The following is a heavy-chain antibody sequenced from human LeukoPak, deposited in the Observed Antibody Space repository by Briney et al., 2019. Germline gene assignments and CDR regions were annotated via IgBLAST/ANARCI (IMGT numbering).Heavy chain of an antibody. CDR1: GFTFSSYS. Sequence: PGGSLRLSYAASGFTFSSYSMNWVRQAPGKGLEWVSYISSSSSTIYYADSVKGRFTISRDNAKNSLYLQMNSLRAEDTAVYYCARVHYFYGGNSEVYFDYWGQGTLVTVSS. CDR3: ARVHYFYGGNSEVYFDY. D-gene: IGHD4-23*01. J-gene: IGHJ4*02. CDR2: ISSSSSTI. V-gene: IGHV3-48*01.